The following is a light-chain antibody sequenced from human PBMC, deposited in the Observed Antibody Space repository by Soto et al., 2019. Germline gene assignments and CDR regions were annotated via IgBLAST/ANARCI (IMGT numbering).Light chain of an antibody. CDR2: GAS. Sequence: EIVLTQSPGTLSLSPGERATLSCMASQSVSSSYLAWYQQKPGQAPRLLIYGASSRATGIPDRFSGSGSGTEFTLTISSLQSEDFAVYYCQQYNNWPSFGQGTRLEIK. CDR3: QQYNNWPS. J-gene: IGKJ5*01. V-gene: IGKV3-20*01. CDR1: QSVSSSY.